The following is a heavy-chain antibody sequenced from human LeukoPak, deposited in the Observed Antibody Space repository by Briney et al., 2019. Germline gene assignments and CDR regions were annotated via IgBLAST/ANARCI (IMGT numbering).Heavy chain of an antibody. CDR1: VYTFTAYY. J-gene: IGHJ4*02. CDR3: ARESADY. Sequence: ASVKVSCKASVYTFTAYYVHWVRQVPGQGLEWMGWINPKSGGTYYAQQFQGRVTMTTDTSTSTAYMELRSLRSDDTAVYYCARESADYWGQGTLVTVSS. CDR2: INPKSGGT. V-gene: IGHV1-2*02.